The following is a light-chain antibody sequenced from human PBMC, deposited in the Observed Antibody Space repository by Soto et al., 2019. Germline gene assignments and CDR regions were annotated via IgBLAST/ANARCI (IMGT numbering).Light chain of an antibody. Sequence: EIVMTQSPATLSVSPGERATLSCRASQSVRSNLAWYQQKPGQAPRLLIYRASTRATDIPARFSGSGSGTEFILTISSLQSEDFAVYYCQQYNNWPPVTFGQGTRLEIK. V-gene: IGKV3-15*01. CDR1: QSVRSN. CDR3: QQYNNWPPVT. J-gene: IGKJ5*01. CDR2: RAS.